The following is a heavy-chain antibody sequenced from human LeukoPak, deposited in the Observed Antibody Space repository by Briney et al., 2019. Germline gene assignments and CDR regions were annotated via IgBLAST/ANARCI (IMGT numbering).Heavy chain of an antibody. D-gene: IGHD1-26*01. CDR3: AKDADSGSYYISYGMDV. CDR2: ISSSSSYI. J-gene: IGHJ6*02. CDR1: GFTFSSYS. Sequence: GGSLRLSCAASGFTFSSYSMNWVRQAPGKGLEWVSSISSSSSYIYYADSVKGRFTISRDNAKNSLYLQMNSLRAEDTALYYCAKDADSGSYYISYGMDVWGQGTTVTVSS. V-gene: IGHV3-21*04.